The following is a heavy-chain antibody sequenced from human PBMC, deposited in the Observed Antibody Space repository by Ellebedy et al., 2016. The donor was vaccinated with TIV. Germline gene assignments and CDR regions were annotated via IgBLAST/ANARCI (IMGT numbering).Heavy chain of an antibody. D-gene: IGHD1-1*01. CDR3: ATDQGRATTGTPWYYYYYGMDV. V-gene: IGHV1-24*01. CDR1: GYTLTELS. Sequence: AASVKVSCKVSGYTLTELSMHWVRQAHGKGLEWMGGFDPEDGETIYAQKFQGRVTMTEDTSTDTAYMELSSLRSEDTAVYYCATDQGRATTGTPWYYYYYGMDVWGQGTTVTVSS. CDR2: FDPEDGET. J-gene: IGHJ6*02.